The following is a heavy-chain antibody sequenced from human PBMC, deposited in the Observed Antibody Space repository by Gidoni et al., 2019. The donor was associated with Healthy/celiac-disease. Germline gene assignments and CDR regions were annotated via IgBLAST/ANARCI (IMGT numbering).Heavy chain of an antibody. CDR2: IYSGGST. D-gene: IGHD2-2*01. CDR1: GFTVSSNY. V-gene: IGHV3-53*01. Sequence: EVQLVESGGGLIQPGGSLRLSCAASGFTVSSNYMSWVRQAPGKGLEWVSVIYSGGSTYYADSVKGRFTISRDNSKNTLYLQMNSLRAEDTAVYYCASNDCSSTSCYYDYWGQGTLVTVSS. CDR3: ASNDCSSTSCYYDY. J-gene: IGHJ4*02.